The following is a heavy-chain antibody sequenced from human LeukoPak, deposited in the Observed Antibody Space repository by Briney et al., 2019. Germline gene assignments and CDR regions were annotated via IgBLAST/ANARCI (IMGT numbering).Heavy chain of an antibody. J-gene: IGHJ6*03. CDR2: IWYDGSNK. CDR1: GFTFSSYG. D-gene: IGHD2-15*01. CDR3: AKDDVDYYYYYMDV. Sequence: GGSLRLSCAASGFTFSSYGMHWVRQAPGKGLEWVAVIWYDGSNKYYADSVKGRFTISRDNSKNTLYPQMNSLRAEDTAVYYCAKDDVDYYYYYMDVWGKGTTVTVSS. V-gene: IGHV3-33*06.